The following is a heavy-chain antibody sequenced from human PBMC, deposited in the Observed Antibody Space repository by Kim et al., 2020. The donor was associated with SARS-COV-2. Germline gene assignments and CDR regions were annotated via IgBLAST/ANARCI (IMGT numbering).Heavy chain of an antibody. D-gene: IGHD6-19*01. CDR3: AKGSGRQWLGGEFDY. J-gene: IGHJ4*02. CDR1: GFTFGDYA. V-gene: IGHV3-9*01. CDR2: ISWNSGSI. Sequence: GGSLRLSCAASGFTFGDYAMHWVRQAPGKGLEWVSGISWNSGSIGYADSVKGRFTISRDNAKNSLYLQMNSLRAEDTALYYCAKGSGRQWLGGEFDYWGQGTLVTVSS.